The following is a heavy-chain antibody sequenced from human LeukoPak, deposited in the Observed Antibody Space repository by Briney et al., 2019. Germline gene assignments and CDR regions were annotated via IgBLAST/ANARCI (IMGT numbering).Heavy chain of an antibody. CDR1: GFTFSSYA. V-gene: IGHV3-23*01. CDR2: ICGSGDCT. Sequence: GGSLRLSCAASGFTFSSYAMSWVRQAPGKGLEWVSAICGSGDCTLYAESVKGRFTISRDNFKNTLYLQMNSLRAEDTAVYYCATDYGGNSDAFDIWGQGTMVTVSS. D-gene: IGHD4-23*01. J-gene: IGHJ3*02. CDR3: ATDYGGNSDAFDI.